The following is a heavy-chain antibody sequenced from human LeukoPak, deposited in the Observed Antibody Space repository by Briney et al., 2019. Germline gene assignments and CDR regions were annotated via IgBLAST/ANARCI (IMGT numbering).Heavy chain of an antibody. CDR2: IYSGGST. J-gene: IGHJ4*02. D-gene: IGHD5-18*01. CDR1: GFTVSSNY. Sequence: GGSLRLSCAASGFTVSSNYMSWVRQAPGKGLEWVSVIYSGGSTYYADSVKGRFTISRDNSKNTLYLQMNSLRAEDTAVYYCARVRVDRGYAYFDYWGQGTLVTVSS. V-gene: IGHV3-66*01. CDR3: ARVRVDRGYAYFDY.